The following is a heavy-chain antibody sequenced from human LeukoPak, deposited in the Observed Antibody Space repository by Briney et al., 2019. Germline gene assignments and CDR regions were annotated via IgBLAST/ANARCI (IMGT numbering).Heavy chain of an antibody. Sequence: GVSQRLSCAASGFTFSSYAMHWVRQAPGKGLEWVAVISYDGSNKYYADSVKGRFTISRDNSKNTLYLQMNSLRAEDTAVYYCARGTTQIAAAGTSEYYFDYWGQGTLVTVSS. V-gene: IGHV3-30*04. CDR2: ISYDGSNK. D-gene: IGHD6-13*01. J-gene: IGHJ4*02. CDR3: ARGTTQIAAAGTSEYYFDY. CDR1: GFTFSSYA.